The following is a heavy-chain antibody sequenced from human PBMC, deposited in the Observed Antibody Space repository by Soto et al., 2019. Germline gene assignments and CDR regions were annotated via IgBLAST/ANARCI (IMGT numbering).Heavy chain of an antibody. CDR3: ARGGVRGTTSRGQVYN. CDR1: GFIVSDYY. J-gene: IGHJ4*02. V-gene: IGHV3-11*06. Sequence: QVQVVESGGGLVKPGGSLRLSCAASGFIVSDYYMNGIRQAPGKGLEWVSYISSSSDYTKYADSVKGRFTISRDNAKSSLYLQINSLRAEDTAVYYCARGGVRGTTSRGQVYNWGQGTLVTVSS. CDR2: ISSSSDYT. D-gene: IGHD1-7*01.